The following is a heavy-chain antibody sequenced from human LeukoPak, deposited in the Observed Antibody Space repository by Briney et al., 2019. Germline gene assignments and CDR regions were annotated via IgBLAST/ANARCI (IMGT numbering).Heavy chain of an antibody. J-gene: IGHJ4*02. CDR2: IGTSGNPI. V-gene: IGHV3-48*01. CDR3: ARDQWLDY. D-gene: IGHD6-19*01. Sequence: GGSLRLSCAASGSAFSGYIMNWVRQAPGKGLEWVSFIGTSGNPIYYADAVKGRFTVSRDNAKNSLYLQMNSLRAEDTAVYYCARDQWLDYWGQGTLVTVSS. CDR1: GSAFSGYI.